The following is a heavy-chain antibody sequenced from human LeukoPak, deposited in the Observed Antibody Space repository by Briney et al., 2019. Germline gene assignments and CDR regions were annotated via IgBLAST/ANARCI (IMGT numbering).Heavy chain of an antibody. V-gene: IGHV3-21*01. J-gene: IGHJ6*02. CDR1: GFTFHYYT. D-gene: IGHD5-18*01. Sequence: PGGSLRLSCAASGFTFHYYTMNWVRQAPGKGLEWVSSISGRTSYMYYAYSLKGRFTISRDNAKNSLSLQMNGLRDEDTAVYYCARDEGYSYGTDYYYHGMDAWGQGTTVTVSS. CDR2: ISGRTSYM. CDR3: ARDEGYSYGTDYYYHGMDA.